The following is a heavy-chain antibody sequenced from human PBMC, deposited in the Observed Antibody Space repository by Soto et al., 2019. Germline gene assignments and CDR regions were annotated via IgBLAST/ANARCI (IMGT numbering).Heavy chain of an antibody. CDR3: ARGRANSPLPWGYCSGGSCYMGGPLDY. CDR2: INHSGST. Sequence: QVQLQQWGAGLLKPSETLSLTCAVYGGSFSGYYWSWIRQPPGKGLEWIGEINHSGSTNYNPSLKSRVTISVDTSKNQFSLKLSSVTAADTAVYYCARGRANSPLPWGYCSGGSCYMGGPLDYWGQGTLVTVSS. CDR1: GGSFSGYY. J-gene: IGHJ4*02. V-gene: IGHV4-34*01. D-gene: IGHD2-15*01.